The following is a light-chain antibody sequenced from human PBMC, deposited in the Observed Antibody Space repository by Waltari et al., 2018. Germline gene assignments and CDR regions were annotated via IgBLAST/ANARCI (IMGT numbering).Light chain of an antibody. CDR3: QQYGSSYT. J-gene: IGKJ2*01. CDR2: GAS. V-gene: IGKV3-20*01. CDR1: QSVSSNY. Sequence: EIVLTQSPGTLSLSPGERATLSCRASQSVSSNYLAWYHQKPGPAPRLLIYGASWRATGIPDRISGSGSGTDFTLTISRLEPEDFAVYYCQQYGSSYTFGQGTKLEIK.